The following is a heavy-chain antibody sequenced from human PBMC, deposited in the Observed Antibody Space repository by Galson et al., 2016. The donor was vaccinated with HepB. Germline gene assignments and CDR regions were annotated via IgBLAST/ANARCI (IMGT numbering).Heavy chain of an antibody. Sequence: SVKVSCKASGYIFTSYDIHWVRQAAGQGLEWMGCMHPNSGDTVFAQRFQGRVTMTGDASISTAYMELSSLRSEDTAVYYCARGRWNYVDYWGQGTLVTVSS. CDR2: MHPNSGDT. V-gene: IGHV1-8*01. CDR3: ARGRWNYVDY. CDR1: GYIFTSYD. J-gene: IGHJ4*02. D-gene: IGHD4-23*01.